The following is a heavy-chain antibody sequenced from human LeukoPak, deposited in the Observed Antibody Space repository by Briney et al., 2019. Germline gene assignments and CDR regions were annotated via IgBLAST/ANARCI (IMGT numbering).Heavy chain of an antibody. Sequence: PGGSLRLSCAASGFTFSTYWMTWVRQAPGKGLEWVANINQGGSEKYYVDSVKGRFTISRDNAKNSLYLQLNNLRADDTALYYCSRSLDYWGQGTLVTVSS. V-gene: IGHV3-7*03. CDR3: SRSLDY. CDR2: INQGGSEK. J-gene: IGHJ4*02. CDR1: GFTFSTYW.